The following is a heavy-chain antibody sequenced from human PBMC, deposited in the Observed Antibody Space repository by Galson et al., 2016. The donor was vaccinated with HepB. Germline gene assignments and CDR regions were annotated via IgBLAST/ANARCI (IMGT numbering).Heavy chain of an antibody. J-gene: IGHJ6*02. V-gene: IGHV5-51*01. CDR3: ARSLTGSSDFWGAMYNYYAMDV. CDR2: IYPGDFDI. CDR1: GYTFASYW. Sequence: QSGAEVKKAGESLKISCKGSGYTFASYWIGWVRQMPGKGLEWMGIIYPGDFDIRYGPSFQGQVTISVTKSISTAYLQWSSLEASDTAMFYCARSLTGSSDFWGAMYNYYAMDVWGQGTAVTVS. D-gene: IGHD3-3*01.